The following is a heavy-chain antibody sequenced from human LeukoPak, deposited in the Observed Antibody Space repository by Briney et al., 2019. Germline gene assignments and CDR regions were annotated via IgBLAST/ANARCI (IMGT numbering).Heavy chain of an antibody. CDR3: ARAYCSSSTCSAVGYFDL. Sequence: SETLSLTCTVSGGYISGYYWGWIRQPPGKGLEWIGSIYYSGSIFYSGSTYYNPSLNSRVTISVDTSKNQFSLRLSSVTAADTAVYYCARAYCSSSTCSAVGYFDLWGRGTLVTVSS. J-gene: IGHJ2*01. CDR1: GGYISGYY. D-gene: IGHD2-2*01. V-gene: IGHV4-39*07. CDR2: IFYSGST.